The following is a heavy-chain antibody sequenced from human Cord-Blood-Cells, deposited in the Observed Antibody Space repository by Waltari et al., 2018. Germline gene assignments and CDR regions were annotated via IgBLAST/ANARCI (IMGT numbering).Heavy chain of an antibody. J-gene: IGHJ2*01. D-gene: IGHD3-10*01. CDR2: IYSGGST. CDR1: GFTVSRTY. Sequence: EVQLVESGGGLVQPGGSLRLSCSASGFTVSRTYLSWVRQAPGKGLEWVSVIYSGGSTYYADSVKGRFTISRHNSKNTLYLQMNSLRAEDTAVYYCARERGPRYFDLWGRGTLVTVSS. V-gene: IGHV3-53*04. CDR3: ARERGPRYFDL.